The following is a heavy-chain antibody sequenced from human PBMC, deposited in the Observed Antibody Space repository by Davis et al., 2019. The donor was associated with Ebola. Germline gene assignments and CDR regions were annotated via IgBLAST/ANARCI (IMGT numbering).Heavy chain of an antibody. J-gene: IGHJ4*02. CDR2: IKGDGTYT. V-gene: IGHV3-74*01. CDR1: GFISSYYW. D-gene: IGHD2-8*01. Sequence: HTGGSLRLSCAASGFISSYYWMHWVRQAPGTGLVWLSRIKGDGTYTNYADSVKGRFTMSRDNSKNTVYLQMNCLRAEDTAVYYCVRAADNGHYFDYWGQGTLVTVSS. CDR3: VRAADNGHYFDY.